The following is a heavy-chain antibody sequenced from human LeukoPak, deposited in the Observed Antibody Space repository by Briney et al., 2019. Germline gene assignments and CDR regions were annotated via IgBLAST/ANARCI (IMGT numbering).Heavy chain of an antibody. CDR3: ARDRQMIY. D-gene: IGHD3-16*01. J-gene: IGHJ4*02. CDR2: ISSSGDAI. V-gene: IGHV3-48*04. Sequence: GGSLRLSCAASGFTFSSYNMNWVRQAPGKGLEWVSYISSSGDAIYYADSVKGRFTISRDNAKNSLSLQLNSLRADDTAVYYCARDRQMIYWGQGTLVTVSS. CDR1: GFTFSSYN.